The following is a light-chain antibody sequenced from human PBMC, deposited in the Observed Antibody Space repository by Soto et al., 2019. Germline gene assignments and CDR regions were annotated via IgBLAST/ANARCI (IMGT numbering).Light chain of an antibody. CDR1: QSISSW. CDR2: KAS. CDR3: QQYNSYSHT. J-gene: IGKJ2*01. Sequence: IQMTQSPSTLSASVGDRVTITCRASQSISSWLAWYQQKPGKAPKLLIYKASSLESGVPSRFSGSGSGTEFTLTISSLQPDDFATYYCQQYNSYSHTFGQGTKVDI. V-gene: IGKV1-5*03.